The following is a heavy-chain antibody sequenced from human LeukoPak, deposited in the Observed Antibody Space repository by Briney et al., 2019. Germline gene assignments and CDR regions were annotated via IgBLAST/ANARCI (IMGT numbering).Heavy chain of an antibody. D-gene: IGHD2-15*01. CDR3: AKSTAPCSRGSCYSALES. CDR1: GFTFRSYV. V-gene: IGHV3-23*01. Sequence: GGSLRLSCAASGFTFRSYVMSWVRLAPGKGLEWVSGLNTDGAWIYYADSVKGRFTIPRDNSENTLYLQMNSLRVEDTAIYYCAKSTAPCSRGSCYSALESWGQGTLVTVSS. J-gene: IGHJ4*02. CDR2: LNTDGAWI.